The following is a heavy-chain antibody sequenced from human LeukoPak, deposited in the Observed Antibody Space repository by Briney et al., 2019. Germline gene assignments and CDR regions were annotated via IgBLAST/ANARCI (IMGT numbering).Heavy chain of an antibody. CDR1: GFSFSSYA. CDR3: AKWGGYRAYSFVDS. Sequence: GGSLRLSCAASGFSFSSYAMSWVRRAPGRGLEWVAAISGRGGSTYYADSVQGRFTISRDSSNNTLFLHMSGLRGDDTATYHCAKWGGYRAYSFVDSWGQGILVTVSS. D-gene: IGHD3-16*02. CDR2: ISGRGGST. V-gene: IGHV3-23*01. J-gene: IGHJ4*02.